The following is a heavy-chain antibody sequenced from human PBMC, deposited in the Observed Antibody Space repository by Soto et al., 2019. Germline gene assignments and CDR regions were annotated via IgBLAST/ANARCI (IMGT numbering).Heavy chain of an antibody. CDR3: ARRYGGTLDS. J-gene: IGHJ4*02. D-gene: IGHD4-17*01. CDR1: GGSISSYY. Sequence: QVQLQESGPGLVKPSETLSLTCTVSGGSISSYYWSWIRQPPGKGLEWIGYIYYSGSTNYNPSLXSXXXIXLDTSKNQFSLKLSSVTAADTAVYYCARRYGGTLDSWGQGTLVTVSS. CDR2: IYYSGST. V-gene: IGHV4-59*08.